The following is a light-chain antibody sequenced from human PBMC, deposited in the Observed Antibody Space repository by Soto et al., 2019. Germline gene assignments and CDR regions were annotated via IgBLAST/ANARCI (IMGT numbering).Light chain of an antibody. CDR3: QQHKSYPRT. CDR1: QSISSA. Sequence: DIQMTQSPSTLSASVGDRVTITCRASQSISSALVWYQQKPGKAPNLLIYKASSLESGVPLRFSGSGSGTEFTLTISSPQPEDFATYYCQQHKSYPRTFGQGTKVEIK. V-gene: IGKV1-5*03. J-gene: IGKJ1*01. CDR2: KAS.